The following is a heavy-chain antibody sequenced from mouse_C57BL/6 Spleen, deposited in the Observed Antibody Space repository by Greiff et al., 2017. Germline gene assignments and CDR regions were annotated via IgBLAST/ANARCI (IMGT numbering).Heavy chain of an antibody. D-gene: IGHD1-1*01. J-gene: IGHJ2*01. CDR3: ARLITTVPFDF. CDR2: ISSGGSYT. Sequence: KLVESEGDLVKPGGSLKLSCAVSGFTFSSYGMSWVRQTPDKRLEWVATISSGGSYTYYPDSVKGRFTISRDNAKNTLYLQMSSLKSEDTAMYYCARLITTVPFDFWGKGTTLTVSS. CDR1: GFTFSSYG. V-gene: IGHV5-6*02.